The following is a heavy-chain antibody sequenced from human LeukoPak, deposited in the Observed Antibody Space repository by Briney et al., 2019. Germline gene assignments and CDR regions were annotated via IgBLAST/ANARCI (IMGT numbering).Heavy chain of an antibody. V-gene: IGHV3-23*01. CDR2: ISGSGGST. J-gene: IGHJ4*02. Sequence: GGSLRLSCAASGFTFSSYAMSWVRQAPGKGLEWVSVISGSGGSTYYADSVKGRFTISRDNSKNTLYLQMNSLRAEDTAVYYCAKDPRHGSGSIRGQGTLVTVSS. D-gene: IGHD3-10*01. CDR3: AKDPRHGSGSI. CDR1: GFTFSSYA.